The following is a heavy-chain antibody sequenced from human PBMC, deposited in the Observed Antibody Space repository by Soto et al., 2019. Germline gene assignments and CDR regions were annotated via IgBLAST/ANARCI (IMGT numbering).Heavy chain of an antibody. CDR2: VYNSGST. D-gene: IGHD3-10*01. Sequence: SETLSLTCTVSTASISSYSWSWIRQPPGKGLEWIGYVYNSGSTIYNPSLKSRVTISLDTSKNQFSLRLTSVTAADTAVYYCAGDYASGSYRFDYWGQGALVTV. CDR3: AGDYASGSYRFDY. V-gene: IGHV4-59*01. J-gene: IGHJ4*02. CDR1: TASISSYS.